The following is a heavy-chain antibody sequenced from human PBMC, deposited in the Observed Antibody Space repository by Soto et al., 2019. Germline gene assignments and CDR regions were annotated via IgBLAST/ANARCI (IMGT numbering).Heavy chain of an antibody. D-gene: IGHD4-17*01. V-gene: IGHV3-48*01. Sequence: EVQLEESGGGLVQPGGSLRLSCAASGFSFSTYSMNWVRKAQGKGLEWVAYIGSIVTIIRYSDSVKGRFTISRDNAKNSLYLQMNSLRAEDTAVYYCARVPDGDNNWFDIWGQGTLVTVSS. J-gene: IGHJ5*02. CDR3: ARVPDGDNNWFDI. CDR2: IGSIVTII. CDR1: GFSFSTYS.